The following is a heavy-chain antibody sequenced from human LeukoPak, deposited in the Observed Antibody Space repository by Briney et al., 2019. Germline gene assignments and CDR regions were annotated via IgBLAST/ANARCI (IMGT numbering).Heavy chain of an antibody. CDR1: GXTVXSXX. Sequence: GGSLRLSCAASGXTVXSXXXXXVXXAPXXXXXWVSFTSSGGSTYSADSVRGRFTISRDNSKNTLYLQMNSLRAEDTAVYYCARGGPGSSFDLWGQGTLVTVSS. J-gene: IGHJ4*02. D-gene: IGHD2-15*01. CDR2: TSSGGST. V-gene: IGHV3-66*01. CDR3: ARGGPGSSFDL.